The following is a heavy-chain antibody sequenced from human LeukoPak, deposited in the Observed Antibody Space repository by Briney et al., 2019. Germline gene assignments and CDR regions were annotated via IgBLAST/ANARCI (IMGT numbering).Heavy chain of an antibody. D-gene: IGHD2-15*01. CDR3: ARGEGYCSGGSCYPAFDY. Sequence: PGASVKVSCKASGGTFSSYAISWVRQTPGQGLEWMRGIIPIFGTANYAQKFQGRVTITADESTSTAYMELSSLRSEDTAVYYCARGEGYCSGGSCYPAFDYWGQGTLVTVSS. J-gene: IGHJ4*02. CDR2: IIPIFGTA. V-gene: IGHV1-69*13. CDR1: GGTFSSYA.